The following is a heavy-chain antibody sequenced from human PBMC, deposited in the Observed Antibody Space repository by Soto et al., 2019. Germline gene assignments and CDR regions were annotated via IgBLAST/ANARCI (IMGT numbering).Heavy chain of an antibody. CDR1: GFTFSSYG. Sequence: QVQLVESGGGVVQPGRSLRLSCAASGFTFSSYGMHWVRQAPGKGLEWVAVIWYDGSNKYYADSVKGRFTISRDNSKNTLYRQMNSVRAEDTAVYYCARDGPPYYDILTGYVIDYWGQGTLVTVSS. V-gene: IGHV3-33*01. CDR2: IWYDGSNK. D-gene: IGHD3-9*01. J-gene: IGHJ4*02. CDR3: ARDGPPYYDILTGYVIDY.